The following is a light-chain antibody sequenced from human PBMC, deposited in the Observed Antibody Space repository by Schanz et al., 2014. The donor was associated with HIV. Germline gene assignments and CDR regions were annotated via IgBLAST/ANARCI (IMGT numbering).Light chain of an antibody. CDR2: SDT. J-gene: IGLJ3*02. CDR1: NSNIGSYY. CDR3: AAWDDSLSGPV. Sequence: QSVLTQPPSASGTPGQGVTISCSGSNSNIGSYYVNWYQQLPGTAPKLLFYSDTERPSGVPDRFSGSKSGTSASLAISGLQSEDEGDYHCAAWDDSLSGPVFGGGTKLTVL. V-gene: IGLV1-44*01.